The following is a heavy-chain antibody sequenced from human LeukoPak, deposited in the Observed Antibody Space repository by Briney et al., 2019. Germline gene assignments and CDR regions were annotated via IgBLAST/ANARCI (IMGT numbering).Heavy chain of an antibody. Sequence: PSETLSLTGSVSGDSFIDISCYWDWIRQPPGKELEWIVNIYYTGRTFYNPSFKSRVSISRARSKNQFSLKLSSLTTTAMASYDCARNGPTEICSRHQFASSGDGNLFSVSS. V-gene: IGHV4-39*01. CDR2: IYYTGRT. D-gene: IGHD2-15*01. CDR3: ARNGPTEICSRHQFAS. CDR1: GDSFIDISCY. J-gene: IGHJ4*03.